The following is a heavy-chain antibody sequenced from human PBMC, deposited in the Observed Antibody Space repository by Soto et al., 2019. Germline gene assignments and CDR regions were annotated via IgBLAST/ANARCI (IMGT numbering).Heavy chain of an antibody. CDR1: GYTFTSYG. CDR3: VRDSGYGDNVAFVDV. Sequence: QVQLVQSGAEVKKPGASVKVSCKASGYTFTSYGISWVRQAPGQGLEWMGWISAYNGNTNYAQNLQGRVTMTTDTPTCSAYMELGSLRSDETAVYYCVRDSGYGDNVAFVDVWGQGTTVTVSS. D-gene: IGHD4-17*01. J-gene: IGHJ6*02. V-gene: IGHV1-18*01. CDR2: ISAYNGNT.